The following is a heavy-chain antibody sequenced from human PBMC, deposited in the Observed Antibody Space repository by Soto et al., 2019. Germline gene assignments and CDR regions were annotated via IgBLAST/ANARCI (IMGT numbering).Heavy chain of an antibody. V-gene: IGHV1-18*04. CDR2: ISGYNGNT. CDR3: ARDVFCGGAPACPDMDV. CDR1: GYTFSGYS. D-gene: IGHD2-21*01. J-gene: IGHJ6*02. Sequence: ASVKVSCKASGYTFSGYSITWVRQAPGQGLEWMGRISGYNGNTNYARTLRGRLTLTTDTSPSTAYMELRSLTSDDTAVYYRARDVFCGGAPACPDMDVWGQGTTVTVSS.